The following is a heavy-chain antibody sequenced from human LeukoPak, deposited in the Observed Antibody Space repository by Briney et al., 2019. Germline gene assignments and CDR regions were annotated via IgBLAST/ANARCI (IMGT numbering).Heavy chain of an antibody. D-gene: IGHD4/OR15-4a*01. J-gene: IGHJ4*02. V-gene: IGHV3-7*01. CDR2: IEQDGSEK. CDR1: GFTFSDYW. Sequence: GGSLRPSCTASGFTFSDYWMSWVRQTPGKGLEWVASIEQDGSEKFYVDSVKGRFTISRDNAKNSLFLQMNSLRADDTAVYYCARPSVLGPNTDYWGQGTLLTVSS. CDR3: ARPSVLGPNTDY.